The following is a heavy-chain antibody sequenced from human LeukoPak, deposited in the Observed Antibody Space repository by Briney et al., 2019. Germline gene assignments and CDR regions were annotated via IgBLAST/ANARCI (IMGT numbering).Heavy chain of an antibody. J-gene: IGHJ4*02. D-gene: IGHD3-22*01. Sequence: SETLSLTCAVYGGSFSGYYWSWIRQPPGKGLEWIGEINHSGSTNYNPSLKSRVTISVDTSKNQFSLKLSSVTAADTAVYYCASFATYYYDSSGYEFDYWGQGTLVTVSS. CDR2: INHSGST. CDR3: ASFATYYYDSSGYEFDY. V-gene: IGHV4-34*01. CDR1: GGSFSGYY.